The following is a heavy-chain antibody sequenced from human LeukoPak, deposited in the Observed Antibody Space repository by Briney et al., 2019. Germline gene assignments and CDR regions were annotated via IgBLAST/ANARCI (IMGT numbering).Heavy chain of an antibody. CDR1: GYTFTGCG. V-gene: IGHV1-18*01. CDR2: ISAYNGNT. J-gene: IGHJ3*02. D-gene: IGHD3/OR15-3a*01. CDR3: ARPRLGLFDAFDI. Sequence: ASVKVSCKASGYTFTGCGISWVRQAPGQGLEWMGWISAYNGNTNYAQKLQGRVTMTTDTSTSTAYMELRSLRSDDTAVYYCARPRLGLFDAFDIWGQGTMVTVSS.